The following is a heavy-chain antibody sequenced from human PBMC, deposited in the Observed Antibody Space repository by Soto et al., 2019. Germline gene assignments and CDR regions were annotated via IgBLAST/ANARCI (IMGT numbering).Heavy chain of an antibody. CDR2: IYPGDSDT. Sequence: GESLKSSCKGSGYSFTSYWIGWVRQMPGKGLEWMGIIYPGDSDTRYSPSFQGQVTISADKSISTAYLQWSSLKASDTAMYYCARSWYSSGWSVFYGMDVWGQGTTVTVSS. D-gene: IGHD6-19*01. J-gene: IGHJ6*02. CDR3: ARSWYSSGWSVFYGMDV. V-gene: IGHV5-51*01. CDR1: GYSFTSYW.